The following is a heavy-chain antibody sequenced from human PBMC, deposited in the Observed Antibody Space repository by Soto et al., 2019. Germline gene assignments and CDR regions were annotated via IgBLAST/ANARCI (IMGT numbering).Heavy chain of an antibody. J-gene: IGHJ4*02. CDR1: GGTFSSYA. D-gene: IGHD3-10*01. Sequence: ASVKVSCKASGGTFSSYAISWVRQAPGQGLEWMGGIIPIFGTANYAQKFQGRVTITADESTSTAYMELSSLRSEDTAVYYCASAGSGSYYFDYWGQGTLVTVSS. CDR2: IIPIFGTA. CDR3: ASAGSGSYYFDY. V-gene: IGHV1-69*13.